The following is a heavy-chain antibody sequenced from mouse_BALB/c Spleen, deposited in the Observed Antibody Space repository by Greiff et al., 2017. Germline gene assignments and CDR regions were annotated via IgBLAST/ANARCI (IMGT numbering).Heavy chain of an antibody. D-gene: IGHD2-3*01. Sequence: EVMLVESGGGLVKPGGSLKLSCAASGFTFSSYAMSWVRQTPEKRLEWVASISSGGSTYYPDSVKGRFTISRDNARNILYLQMSSLRSEDTAMYYCARNYDGYYDYAMDYWGQGTSVTVSS. CDR2: ISSGGST. J-gene: IGHJ4*01. V-gene: IGHV5-6-5*01. CDR3: ARNYDGYYDYAMDY. CDR1: GFTFSSYA.